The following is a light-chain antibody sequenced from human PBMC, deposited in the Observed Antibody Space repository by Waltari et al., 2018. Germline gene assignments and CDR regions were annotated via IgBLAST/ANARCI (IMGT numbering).Light chain of an antibody. CDR1: QSLVHSDGNTY. CDR2: KIS. CDR3: QNHERLPAT. J-gene: IGKJ1*01. Sequence: DIVMTQTPLSSPVTLGQPASISCRSSQSLVHSDGNTYLSWLQQRPGQPPRLLIYKISNRFSGVPDRFSGSGAGTDFTLKISRLEPEDFAVYFCQNHERLPATFGQGTKVEIK. V-gene: IGKV2-24*01.